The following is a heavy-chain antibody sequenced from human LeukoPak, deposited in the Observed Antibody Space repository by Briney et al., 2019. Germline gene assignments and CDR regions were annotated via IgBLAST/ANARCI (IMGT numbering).Heavy chain of an antibody. CDR1: GGSISSSSYY. V-gene: IGHV4-39*07. CDR2: VYYSGRT. J-gene: IGHJ5*02. CDR3: ARLIRRYFDWLLLGWFDP. D-gene: IGHD3-9*01. Sequence: PSETLSLTCTVSGGSISSSSYYWGWIRQPPGKELQWIASVYYSGRTNYSPSLKSRVTISVDTSKNQFSLKLSSVTAADTAVYYCARLIRRYFDWLLLGWFDPWGQGTLVTVSS.